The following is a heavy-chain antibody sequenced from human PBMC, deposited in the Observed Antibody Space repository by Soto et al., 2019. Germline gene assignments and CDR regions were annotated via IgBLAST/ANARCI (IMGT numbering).Heavy chain of an antibody. CDR2: IYYSGST. V-gene: IGHV4-30-4*02. CDR3: ARGTNDIVLMVYAIGPYFDY. CDR1: GGSISSGDYY. J-gene: IGHJ4*02. D-gene: IGHD2-8*01. Sequence: PSDTLSLTCTVSGGSISSGDYYWSWIRQPPGKGLEWIGYIYYSGSTYYNPSLKSRVTISVDTSKNQFSLKLSSVTAADTAVYYFARGTNDIVLMVYAIGPYFDYWGQGTLVTVSS.